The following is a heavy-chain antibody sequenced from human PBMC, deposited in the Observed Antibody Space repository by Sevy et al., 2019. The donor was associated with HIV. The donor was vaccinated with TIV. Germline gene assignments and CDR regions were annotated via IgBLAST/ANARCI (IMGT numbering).Heavy chain of an antibody. CDR2: ISYDGSNK. V-gene: IGHV3-30-3*01. Sequence: GGSLRLSCAASGFTFSSYAMHWVRQAPGKGLEWVAVISYDGSNKYYADSVKGRFTISRDNSKNTLYLQMNSLRAEDTAVYYCARDCYCSGGSCYPPSCPAENWFDPWGQGTLVTVSS. CDR3: ARDCYCSGGSCYPPSCPAENWFDP. J-gene: IGHJ5*02. D-gene: IGHD2-15*01. CDR1: GFTFSSYA.